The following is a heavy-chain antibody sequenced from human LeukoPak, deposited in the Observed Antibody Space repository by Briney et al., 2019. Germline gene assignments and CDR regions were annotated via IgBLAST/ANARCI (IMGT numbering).Heavy chain of an antibody. D-gene: IGHD2-2*01. J-gene: IGHJ5*02. CDR3: AREVGYCSSTSCPQVRPFDP. CDR1: GFTFSSYS. V-gene: IGHV3-21*04. Sequence: GGSLRLSCAASGFTFSSYSMNWVRQAPGKGLEWVSSISSSSSYIYYADSVKGRFTISRDNAKNSLYLQMNSLRAEDTAVYYCAREVGYCSSTSCPQVRPFDPWGQGTLVTVSS. CDR2: ISSSSSYI.